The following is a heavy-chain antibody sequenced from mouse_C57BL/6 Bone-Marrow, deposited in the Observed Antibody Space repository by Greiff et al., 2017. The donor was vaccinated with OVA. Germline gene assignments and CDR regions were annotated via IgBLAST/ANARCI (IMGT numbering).Heavy chain of an antibody. Sequence: QVQLQQSGAELVRPGASVTLSCKASGYTFTDYEMHWVKQTPVHGLEWIGAIDPETGGTAYNQKFKGKAILTADKSSSTAYMELRILTSEDSAVYDCTRGYSNYYAMDYWGQGTSVTVSS. CDR2: IDPETGGT. J-gene: IGHJ4*01. CDR1: GYTFTDYE. V-gene: IGHV1-15*01. CDR3: TRGYSNYYAMDY. D-gene: IGHD2-5*01.